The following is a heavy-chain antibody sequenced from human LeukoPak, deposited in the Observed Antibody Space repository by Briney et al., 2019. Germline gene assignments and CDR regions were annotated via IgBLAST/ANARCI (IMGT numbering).Heavy chain of an antibody. J-gene: IGHJ4*02. CDR1: GFTFSTHA. D-gene: IGHD3-22*01. CDR2: VSHDGNTK. CDR3: AKDLDYDSSGYYYAFDY. Sequence: GRSLRLSCAVSGFTFSTHAMHWVRQAPGEGLEWVAVVSHDGNTKYYTDSVKGRFTISRDNSKNTLYLQMNSLRAEDTAVYYCAKDLDYDSSGYYYAFDYWGQGTLVTVSS. V-gene: IGHV3-30*07.